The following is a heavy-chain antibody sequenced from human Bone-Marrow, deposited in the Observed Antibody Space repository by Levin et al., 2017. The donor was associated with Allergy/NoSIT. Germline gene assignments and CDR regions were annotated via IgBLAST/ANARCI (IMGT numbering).Heavy chain of an antibody. J-gene: IGHJ4*02. Sequence: GESLKISCKASGYTFTSYGISWVRQAPGQGLEWMGWISAYNGNTNYAQKLQGRVTMTTDTSTSTAYMELRSLRSDDTAVYYCATVEVLWFGELLHPQRSNWGQGTLVTVSS. V-gene: IGHV1-18*01. D-gene: IGHD3-10*01. CDR2: ISAYNGNT. CDR3: ATVEVLWFGELLHPQRSN. CDR1: GYTFTSYG.